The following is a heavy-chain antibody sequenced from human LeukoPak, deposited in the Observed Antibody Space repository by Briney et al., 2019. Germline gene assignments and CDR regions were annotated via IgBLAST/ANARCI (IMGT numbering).Heavy chain of an antibody. Sequence: ASVKVSCKASGYTFTGYYMHWVRQAPGQGLEWMGRINPNSGGTNYAQKFQGRVTMTRDTSISTAYMELSRLRSDDTAVYYCATLLYYYDSSGYYGEYWGQGTLVTVSS. V-gene: IGHV1-2*06. J-gene: IGHJ4*02. D-gene: IGHD3-22*01. CDR1: GYTFTGYY. CDR3: ATLLYYYDSSGYYGEY. CDR2: INPNSGGT.